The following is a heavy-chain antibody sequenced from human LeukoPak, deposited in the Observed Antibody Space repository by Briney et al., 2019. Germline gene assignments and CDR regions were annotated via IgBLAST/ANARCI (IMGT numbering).Heavy chain of an antibody. V-gene: IGHV3-53*05. CDR1: GFTVSNNY. J-gene: IGHJ4*02. CDR2: FYSGGNT. CDR3: AKLPSSGWPDY. Sequence: GGSLRLSCVVSGFTVSNNYMSWVRQAPGKGLEWVSAFYSGGNTYYTGSVKGRFIISRDSSKNTLYLQMNNLRPEDTAVYYCAKLPSSGWPDYWGQGTLVTVSS. D-gene: IGHD6-19*01.